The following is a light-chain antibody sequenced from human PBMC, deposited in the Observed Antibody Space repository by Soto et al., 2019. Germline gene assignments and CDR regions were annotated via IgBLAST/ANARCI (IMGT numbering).Light chain of an antibody. CDR1: NIGRKS. CDR2: DDS. V-gene: IGLV3-21*02. J-gene: IGLJ1*01. CDR3: HVWDSSSGHYI. Sequence: SYELTQPPSVSVAPGQTARISCGGNNIGRKSVHWYQQKPGRAPVVVVYDDSDRPSGIPERLSGVYFGDTATLTISRVEAGDEADYYCHVWDSSSGHYIFGTGTKVTVL.